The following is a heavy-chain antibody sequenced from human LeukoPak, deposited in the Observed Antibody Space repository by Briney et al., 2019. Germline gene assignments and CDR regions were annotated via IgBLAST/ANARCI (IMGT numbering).Heavy chain of an antibody. CDR1: GYTFTSYD. V-gene: IGHV1-8*01. J-gene: IGHJ4*02. Sequence: GASVKVSCKASGYTFTSYDINWVRQATGQGLKGMGWMKPNNGDTGYAQKFRGRVTMTRNTAINTAYLELNSLTSEDTAVYFCARGPPEKTYSDYWGQGTLVTVSS. CDR2: MKPNNGDT. CDR3: ARGPPEKTYSDY. D-gene: IGHD4-11*01.